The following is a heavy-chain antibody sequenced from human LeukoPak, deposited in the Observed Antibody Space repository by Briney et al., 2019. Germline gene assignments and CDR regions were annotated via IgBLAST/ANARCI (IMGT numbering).Heavy chain of an antibody. CDR2: IYSGGST. Sequence: PGGSLRLSCAASGFTVSSNYMSWVRQAPGKGLEWVSVIYSGGSTYHADSVKGRFTISRDNSKNTLYLQMNSLRAEDTAVYYCARDLGYGDSPHYAFDIWGQGTMVTVSS. D-gene: IGHD4-17*01. CDR1: GFTVSSNY. CDR3: ARDLGYGDSPHYAFDI. V-gene: IGHV3-53*01. J-gene: IGHJ3*02.